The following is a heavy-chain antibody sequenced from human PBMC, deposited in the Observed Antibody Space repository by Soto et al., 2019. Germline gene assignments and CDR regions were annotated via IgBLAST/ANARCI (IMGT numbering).Heavy chain of an antibody. CDR2: IFWNDDK. CDR1: GFSLETRGAG. V-gene: IGHV2-5*01. J-gene: IGHJ4*02. CDR3: AHSLNYDNIDDY. Sequence: QITLKESGPTLVKPTQTLTLTCTFSGFSLETRGAGVGWIRQPPGKALEWLAVIFWNDDKHYNPSLKSRLTITKDTSNNHVVLTLTNMDPVDTATYFCAHSLNYDNIDDYWGQGTLVTVSS. D-gene: IGHD3-22*01.